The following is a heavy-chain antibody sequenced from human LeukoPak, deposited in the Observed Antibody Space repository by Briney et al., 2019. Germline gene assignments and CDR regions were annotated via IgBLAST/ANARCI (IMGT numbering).Heavy chain of an antibody. CDR3: ARHPWYYYDSSGYYYDY. CDR1: GGSFSGYY. J-gene: IGHJ4*02. Sequence: SSETLSLTCAVYGGSFSGYYWSWIRQPPGKGLEWIGEINHSGSTNYNPSLKSRVTISVDTSKNQFSLKLSSVTAADTAVYYCARHPWYYYDSSGYYYDYWGQGTLVTVSS. D-gene: IGHD3-22*01. V-gene: IGHV4-34*01. CDR2: INHSGST.